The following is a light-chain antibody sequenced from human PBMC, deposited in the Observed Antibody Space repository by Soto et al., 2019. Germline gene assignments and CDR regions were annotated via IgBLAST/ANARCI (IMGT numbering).Light chain of an antibody. Sequence: SVLPQPASLSGSPGQSITISCTGTSSDVGGYKYVSWYQQHPGEAPKLMIYDVSNRPSGVSNRFSGSKSGNTASLTISGLQAEDEADYYCSSYTSSSTGVFGTGTKVTVL. CDR2: DVS. J-gene: IGLJ1*01. V-gene: IGLV2-14*01. CDR1: SSDVGGYKY. CDR3: SSYTSSSTGV.